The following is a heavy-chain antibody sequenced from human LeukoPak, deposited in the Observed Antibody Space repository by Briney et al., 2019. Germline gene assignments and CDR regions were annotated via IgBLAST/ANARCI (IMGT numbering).Heavy chain of an antibody. J-gene: IGHJ4*02. Sequence: GASVKVSCKASGGTFSGYAISWVRQAPGQGLEWMGGIIPIFGTANYAQKFQGRVTITADKSTSTAYMELSSLRSEDTAVYYCASSRGYSSGWSRGYFDYWGQGTLVTVSS. V-gene: IGHV1-69*06. CDR1: GGTFSGYA. CDR3: ASSRGYSSGWSRGYFDY. D-gene: IGHD6-19*01. CDR2: IIPIFGTA.